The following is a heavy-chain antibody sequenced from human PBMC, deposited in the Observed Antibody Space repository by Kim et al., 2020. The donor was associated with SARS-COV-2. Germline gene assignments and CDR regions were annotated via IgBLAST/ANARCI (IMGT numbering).Heavy chain of an antibody. J-gene: IGHJ4*02. CDR1: GYTFTSYG. Sequence: ASVKVSCKASGYTFTSYGISWVRQAPGQGLEWMGWISAYNGNTNYAQKLQGRVTMTTDTSTSTAYMELRSLRSDDTAVYYCARAWGTTGTGLWVVLTGYYFDYWGQGTLVTVSS. V-gene: IGHV1-18*01. D-gene: IGHD1-1*01. CDR2: ISAYNGNT. CDR3: ARAWGTTGTGLWVVLTGYYFDY.